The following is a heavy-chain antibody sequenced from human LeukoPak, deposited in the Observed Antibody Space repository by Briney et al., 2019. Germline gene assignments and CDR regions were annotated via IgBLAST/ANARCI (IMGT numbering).Heavy chain of an antibody. CDR1: GFTFADHA. CDR2: IRSNTAYGGTT. Sequence: PGTSLRLSCAASGFTFADHAMNWVRQAPGKGLEWVGFIRSNTAYGGTTEYAASVQGRFTISRDDPKSIAYLQMNRLKTEDTAVYYCTRYSGYSDYWGQGTLVTVSS. J-gene: IGHJ4*02. D-gene: IGHD5-12*01. CDR3: TRYSGYSDY. V-gene: IGHV3-49*04.